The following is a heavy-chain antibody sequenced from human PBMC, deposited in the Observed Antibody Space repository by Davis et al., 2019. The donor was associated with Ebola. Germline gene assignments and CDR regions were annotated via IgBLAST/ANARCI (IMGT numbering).Heavy chain of an antibody. D-gene: IGHD2-21*01. J-gene: IGHJ5*01. V-gene: IGHV3-33*01. CDR1: GFTFSYYG. Sequence: GESLKISCTASGFTFSYYGMHWVRQAPGKGLEWVAGIRFDGSERFYADSVAGRFTVSRDNAKNSLFLQMDSLRHEDTGVYFCARDPFDGYYGDFDSWGQGTLVAVSS. CDR3: ARDPFDGYYGDFDS. CDR2: IRFDGSER.